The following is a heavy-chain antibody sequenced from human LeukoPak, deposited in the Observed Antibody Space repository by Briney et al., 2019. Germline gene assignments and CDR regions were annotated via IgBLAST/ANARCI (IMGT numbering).Heavy chain of an antibody. CDR1: GFTFSAYG. Sequence: GGSLRLSCAASGFTFSAYGMKWVRQAPGKGLEWVSSISRSSTYIFYADSVKGRFTISRDNAKNSLYLQMNSLRAEDTAVYYCANVAMVRGLGDYWGQGTLVTVSS. J-gene: IGHJ4*02. D-gene: IGHD3-10*01. CDR3: ANVAMVRGLGDY. CDR2: ISRSSTYI. V-gene: IGHV3-21*01.